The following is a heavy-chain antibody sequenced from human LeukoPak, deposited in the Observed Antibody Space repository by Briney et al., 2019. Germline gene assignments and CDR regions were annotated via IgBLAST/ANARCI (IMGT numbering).Heavy chain of an antibody. Sequence: GESLMISCKGSGYSFTSYWISWVRQMPGKGLEWMGIVYPGDSDTRYSPSFQGQVTISADKSTSTAYLQWSSLKASDTAMYYCARGSLLNTAMPPGFDPWGQGTLVTVSS. D-gene: IGHD5-18*01. J-gene: IGHJ5*02. CDR2: VYPGDSDT. V-gene: IGHV5-51*01. CDR1: GYSFTSYW. CDR3: ARGSLLNTAMPPGFDP.